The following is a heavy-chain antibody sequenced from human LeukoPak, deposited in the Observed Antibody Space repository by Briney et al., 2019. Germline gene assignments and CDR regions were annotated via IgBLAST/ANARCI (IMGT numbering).Heavy chain of an antibody. CDR1: GYTFTSYG. J-gene: IGHJ6*02. CDR3: ARRGSYYHYYYGMDV. Sequence: GASVTVSCKASGYTFTSYGISWVRQAPGQGLEWMGWISAYNGNTNYAQKLQGRVTMTTDTSTSTAYMELRSVRSDDTAVYYCARRGSYYHYYYGMDVWGQGTTVTVSS. D-gene: IGHD1-26*01. CDR2: ISAYNGNT. V-gene: IGHV1-18*01.